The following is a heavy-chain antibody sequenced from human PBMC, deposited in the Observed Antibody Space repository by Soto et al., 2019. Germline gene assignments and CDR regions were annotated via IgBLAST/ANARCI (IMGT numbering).Heavy chain of an antibody. Sequence: QVQLQQWGAGLLKPSETLSLTCAVYGGSFSGYYWNWIRQPPGKGLEWSGEINHSGSTNYNPSLKRRVTLSVDTPKNQFSLKLSSVTDADTAVYYCARGWGRIFDYWGQGTLVTVSS. V-gene: IGHV4-34*01. CDR2: INHSGST. D-gene: IGHD7-27*01. CDR1: GGSFSGYY. J-gene: IGHJ4*02. CDR3: ARGWGRIFDY.